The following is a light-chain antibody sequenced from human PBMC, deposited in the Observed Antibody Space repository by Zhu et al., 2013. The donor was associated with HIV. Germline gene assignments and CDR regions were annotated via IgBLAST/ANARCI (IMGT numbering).Light chain of an antibody. J-gene: IGKJ2*01. CDR2: WAS. CDR1: QSVLYSSDNRNY. V-gene: IGKV4-1*01. CDR3: QQYYSTPPT. Sequence: DIVMTQSPDSLAVSLGETATINCKSSQSVLYSSDNRNYLAWYQQRPGQPPKLLIFWASTRESGVPERFSGSGSGTDFTLTIDNLQAGDVAVYFCQQYYSTPPTFGQGTEGADQT.